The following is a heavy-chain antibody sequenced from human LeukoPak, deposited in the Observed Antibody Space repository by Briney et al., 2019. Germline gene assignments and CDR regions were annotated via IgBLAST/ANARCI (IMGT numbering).Heavy chain of an antibody. J-gene: IGHJ4*02. V-gene: IGHV3-23*01. CDR3: APRVVVIAAPFDY. CDR2: LSSSGGNP. Sequence: GGSLRLSCAASGFTFGNYAMNWVRQAPGKGLEWVSSLSSSGGNPNYADSVKGRFTISRDNSKNTLFLQMNSLRVDDTAVYYCAPRVVVIAAPFDYWGQGTLVTVSS. D-gene: IGHD2-21*01. CDR1: GFTFGNYA.